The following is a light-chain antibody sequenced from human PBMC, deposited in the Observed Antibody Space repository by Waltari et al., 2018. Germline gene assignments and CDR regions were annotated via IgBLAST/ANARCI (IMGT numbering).Light chain of an antibody. CDR1: QNIRTY. Sequence: ILMMQSPATLAVSPGERVTLSCRASQNIRTYLVWYQQKPGQSPRLLIYDAFIRATGIPARFSGSGSGTEFTLTISSLQSEDFAVYYCQHYLNFPHTFGPGTKLEIK. CDR3: QHYLNFPHT. V-gene: IGKV3-15*01. CDR2: DAF. J-gene: IGKJ2*01.